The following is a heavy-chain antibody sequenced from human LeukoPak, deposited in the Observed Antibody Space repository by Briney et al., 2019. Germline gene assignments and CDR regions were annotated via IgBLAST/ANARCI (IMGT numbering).Heavy chain of an antibody. Sequence: SQTLSLTCTVSGGSISSGGYHWSWIRQHPGKGLVWIGYIYYSGSTYYNPSFKSRVTISVDTSKNQFSLKLSSVTAADTAVYYCARDPGRWQQLGYFDYWGQGTLVTVSS. CDR2: IYYSGST. CDR1: GGSISSGGYH. J-gene: IGHJ4*02. D-gene: IGHD5-24*01. CDR3: ARDPGRWQQLGYFDY. V-gene: IGHV4-31*03.